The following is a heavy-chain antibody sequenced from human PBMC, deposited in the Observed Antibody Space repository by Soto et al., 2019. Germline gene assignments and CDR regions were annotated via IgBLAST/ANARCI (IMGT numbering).Heavy chain of an antibody. D-gene: IGHD6-6*01. Sequence: QVQLQQWGAGLLKPSETLSLSCAVYGGSFSGYFWSWIRQPPGKGLEWIGEINHSGSTNYNPSLKSRVTISVDTSKNQFSLKLSSVTAADTAVYYCARGGAARVPGGYMDVWDKGTTVTVSS. CDR2: INHSGST. CDR1: GGSFSGYF. V-gene: IGHV4-34*01. CDR3: ARGGAARVPGGYMDV. J-gene: IGHJ6*03.